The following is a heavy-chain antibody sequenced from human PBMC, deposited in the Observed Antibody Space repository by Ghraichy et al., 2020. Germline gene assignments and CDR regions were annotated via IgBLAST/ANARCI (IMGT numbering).Heavy chain of an antibody. CDR1: GFTFSSYS. V-gene: IGHV3-21*01. D-gene: IGHD5-24*01. J-gene: IGHJ3*02. CDR2: ISSSSSYI. Sequence: LSLTCAASGFTFSSYSMNWVRQAPGKGLEWVSSISSSSSYIYYADSVKGRFTISRDNAKNSLYLQMNSLRAEDTAVYYCARLMATIKGGAFDIWGQGTMVTVSS. CDR3: ARLMATIKGGAFDI.